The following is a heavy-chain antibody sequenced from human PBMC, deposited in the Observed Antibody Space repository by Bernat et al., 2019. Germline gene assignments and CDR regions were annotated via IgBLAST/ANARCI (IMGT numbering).Heavy chain of an antibody. V-gene: IGHV4-59*08. CDR2: IFNSGTT. J-gene: IGHJ6*02. Sequence: QVQLQESGPGLVKPSETLSLTCSVSGDSTSWYYWSWIRQPPGKGLEWIAYIFNSGTTNYNPSLKSRVTISIDTSKNQFSLKLTSVTAADTAVYYCARLRGTGCSGAMDVWGQGTTVTVSS. CDR3: ARLRGTGCSGAMDV. CDR1: GDSTSWYY. D-gene: IGHD6-19*01.